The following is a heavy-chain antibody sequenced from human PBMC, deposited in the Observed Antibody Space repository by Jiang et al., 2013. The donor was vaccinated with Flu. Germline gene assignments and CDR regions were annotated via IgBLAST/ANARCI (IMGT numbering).Heavy chain of an antibody. CDR2: INHSGST. Sequence: KPSETLSLTCAVYGGSFSGYYWSWIRQPPGKGLEWIGEINHSGSTNYNPSLKSRVTISVDTSKNQFSLKLSSVTAADTAVYYCARGRNYTALDYWGQGTLVTVSS. J-gene: IGHJ4*02. CDR1: GGSFSGYY. D-gene: IGHD5-18*01. V-gene: IGHV4-34*01. CDR3: ARGRNYTALDY.